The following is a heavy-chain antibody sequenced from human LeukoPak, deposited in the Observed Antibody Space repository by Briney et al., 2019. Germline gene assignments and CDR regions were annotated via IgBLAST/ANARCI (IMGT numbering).Heavy chain of an antibody. Sequence: SETLSLTCAVHGGSFSGYYWSWIRQPPGKGLEWIGEINHSGSTNYNPSLKSRVTISVGTSKNQFSLKLSSVTAADTAVYYCARGLGVPTVDYWGQGTLVTVSS. J-gene: IGHJ4*02. CDR3: ARGLGVPTVDY. CDR1: GGSFSGYY. V-gene: IGHV4-34*01. CDR2: INHSGST. D-gene: IGHD3-16*01.